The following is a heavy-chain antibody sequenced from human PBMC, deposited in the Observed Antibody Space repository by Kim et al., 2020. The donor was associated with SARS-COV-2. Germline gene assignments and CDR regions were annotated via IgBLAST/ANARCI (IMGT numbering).Heavy chain of an antibody. Sequence: GGSLRLSCAASGFTFSGYDMRWVRQAPGKGLEWVSFISYDGSNKYYVDSVKGRFTISRDNSKNTLYLQMNSLRAEDTAVYYCAKEPGECRRSFYSLNWFDPWGQGTLVTVSS. CDR1: GFTFSGYD. D-gene: IGHD2-2*01. V-gene: IGHV3-30*18. CDR3: AKEPGECRRSFYSLNWFDP. CDR2: ISYDGSNK. J-gene: IGHJ5*02.